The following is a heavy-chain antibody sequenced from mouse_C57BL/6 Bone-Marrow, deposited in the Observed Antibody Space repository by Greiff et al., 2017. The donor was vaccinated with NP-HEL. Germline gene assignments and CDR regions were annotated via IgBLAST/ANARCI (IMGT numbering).Heavy chain of an antibody. V-gene: IGHV5-17*01. CDR2: ISSGSSTI. CDR1: GFTFSDYG. CDR3: ASRLFDY. Sequence: EVKLQESGGGLVKPGGSLKLSCAASGFTFSDYGMHWVRQAPEKGLEWVAYISSGSSTIYYADTVKGRFTISRDNAKNTLFLQMTSLRSEDTAMYYCASRLFDYWGQGTTLTVSS. J-gene: IGHJ2*01.